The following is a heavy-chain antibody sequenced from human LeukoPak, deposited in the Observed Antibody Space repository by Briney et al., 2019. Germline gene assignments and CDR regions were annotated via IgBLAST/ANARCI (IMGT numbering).Heavy chain of an antibody. J-gene: IGHJ4*02. CDR1: GFTFSTYA. CDR2: ISGNGGTT. D-gene: IGHD5-12*01. Sequence: GGSLRLSCAASGFTFSTYAMSWVRQAPGKGLEWVSTISGNGGTTYYADSVKGRFTISRDNSKNTLYLQMNSLRAEDTAVYYCAKSVDIDYWGQGTLVTVSS. V-gene: IGHV3-23*01. CDR3: AKSVDIDY.